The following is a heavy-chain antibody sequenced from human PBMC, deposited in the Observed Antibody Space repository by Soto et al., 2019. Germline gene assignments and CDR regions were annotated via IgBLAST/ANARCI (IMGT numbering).Heavy chain of an antibody. Sequence: ASVKVSCKASGYTFTGYAMHWVRQAPGQRLEWMGWINAGNGNTKYSQKFQGRVTITRDTSASTAYMELSSLRSEDTAVYYCAAGIGGYDPDPDYYYYYGMDVWGQGTTVTVSS. CDR3: AAGIGGYDPDPDYYYYYGMDV. CDR2: INAGNGNT. V-gene: IGHV1-3*01. D-gene: IGHD5-12*01. J-gene: IGHJ6*02. CDR1: GYTFTGYA.